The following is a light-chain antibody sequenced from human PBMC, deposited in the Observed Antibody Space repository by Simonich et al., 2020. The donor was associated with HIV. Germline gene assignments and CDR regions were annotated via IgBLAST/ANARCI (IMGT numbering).Light chain of an antibody. CDR2: AAS. V-gene: IGKV1-8*01. Sequence: AIRMTQSPSSLSASIGDRVTITCRASQGIRSYLAWYQQEAGKAPKLLIYAASTLQSGVPSRFSCSGSGTDFTLTISLQSEDSATYYCQQYYSYPLTFGGGTKVEIK. J-gene: IGKJ4*01. CDR3: QQYYSYPLT. CDR1: QGIRSY.